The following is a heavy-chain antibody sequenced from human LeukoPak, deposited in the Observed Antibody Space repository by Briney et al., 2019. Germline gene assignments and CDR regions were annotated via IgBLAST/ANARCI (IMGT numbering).Heavy chain of an antibody. CDR1: GFTFSGRY. CDR2: IHPEGNEK. CDR3: ARGDAFSGDH. Sequence: GGSLRLSCADSGFTFSGRYMSWIRQAPGRGLEWVANIHPEGNEKYHVESVKGRFTISRDNAKNSLFLQMNGLRVEDTAVYYCARGDAFSGDHWGQGTLVTVSS. V-gene: IGHV3-7*04. J-gene: IGHJ4*02.